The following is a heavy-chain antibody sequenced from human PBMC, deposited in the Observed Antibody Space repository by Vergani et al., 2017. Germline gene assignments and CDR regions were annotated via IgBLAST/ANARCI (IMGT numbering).Heavy chain of an antibody. CDR1: GFSFNSYW. CDR2: IKSDGSIT. J-gene: IGHJ6*02. D-gene: IGHD2-2*01. Sequence: DVHLAESGGGFFQPGGSLRLSCSASGFSFNSYWMDWVRQVPGKGLLWVSRIKSDGSITAYADSVKGRFTISRDNAQNTLYLQMNSLRVEDTGVYYCAKGVYCSSTSCYEGRGYYYGMGVWGQGTTVTFSS. V-gene: IGHV3-74*03. CDR3: AKGVYCSSTSCYEGRGYYYGMGV.